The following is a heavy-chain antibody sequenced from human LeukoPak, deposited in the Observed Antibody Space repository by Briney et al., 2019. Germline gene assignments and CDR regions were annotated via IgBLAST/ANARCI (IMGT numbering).Heavy chain of an antibody. J-gene: IGHJ4*02. CDR2: IYHDGNT. Sequence: PSETLSLTCAVSGASIISPYWLTWVRQPPGKGLEWVGEIYHDGNTNYNPSLKSRLSVSLDKSRNQFSLKLSFVAAADTAVYYCVRTPRDWGQGILVTVSS. D-gene: IGHD2-21*01. V-gene: IGHV4-4*02. CDR1: GASIISPYW. CDR3: VRTPRD.